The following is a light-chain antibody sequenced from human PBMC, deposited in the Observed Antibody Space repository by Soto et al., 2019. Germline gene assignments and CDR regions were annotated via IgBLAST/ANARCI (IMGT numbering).Light chain of an antibody. CDR2: RAS. V-gene: IGKV3-15*01. CDR1: QSVGSN. Sequence: EIEMTQSPGTMSVSPGERVTLSCRASQSVGSNYAWYQHKFGQAPSLLIYRASVRTTGIPARFCGSGCGSEFILTISSRKSEDFALYYYQQYNNSPARTFGQGTKVEIK. CDR3: QQYNNSPART. J-gene: IGKJ1*01.